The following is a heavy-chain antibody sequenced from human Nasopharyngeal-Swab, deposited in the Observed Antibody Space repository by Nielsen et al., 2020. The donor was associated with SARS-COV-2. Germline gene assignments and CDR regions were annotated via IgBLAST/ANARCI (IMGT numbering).Heavy chain of an antibody. J-gene: IGHJ4*02. CDR1: GFTFSTYA. Sequence: GESLKISCVASGFTFSTYAMSWVRQAPGKGLEWVSAISGSGGYTFYADSVKGRFTISRDNSKNTLYPQMNSLRAEDTAVYYCAKERTIFGVVIPSYDYWGQGTLVTVSS. CDR2: ISGSGGYT. V-gene: IGHV3-23*01. D-gene: IGHD3-3*01. CDR3: AKERTIFGVVIPSYDY.